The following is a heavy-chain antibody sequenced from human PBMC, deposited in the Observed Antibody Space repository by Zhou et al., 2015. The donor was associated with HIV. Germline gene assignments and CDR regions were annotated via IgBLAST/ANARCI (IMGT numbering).Heavy chain of an antibody. V-gene: IGHV1-18*01. D-gene: IGHD1-26*01. Sequence: QVQLVQSGGEVKKPGASVKVSCKASGYTFNSYDINWVRQAPGQGLEWMGWISGYSGETNYAQKFQGRVTMTTDPSTSTAHMELRSLRSADTAVYYCAAAINSGXYYADYWGQGTLVTVSS. CDR1: GYTFNSYD. CDR3: AAAINSGXYYADY. J-gene: IGHJ4*02. CDR2: ISGYSGET.